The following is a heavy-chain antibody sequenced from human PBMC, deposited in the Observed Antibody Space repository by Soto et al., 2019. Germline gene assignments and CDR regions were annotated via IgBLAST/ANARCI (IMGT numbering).Heavy chain of an antibody. CDR2: YSGFT. CDR1: GGSITTYQ. J-gene: IGHJ4*02. CDR3: ARTSTSGTRFDY. Sequence: PSETLSLTCTVSGGSITTYQWSWIRQPPGKGLEWIGGYSGFTNYNPSLESRATISVDHSKNQFFLTLRSVTAADTALYYCARTSTSGTRFDYWGQGSLVTVSS. D-gene: IGHD1-1*01. V-gene: IGHV4-59*12.